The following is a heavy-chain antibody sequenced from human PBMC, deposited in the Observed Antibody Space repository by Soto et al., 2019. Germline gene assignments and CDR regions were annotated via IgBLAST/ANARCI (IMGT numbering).Heavy chain of an antibody. D-gene: IGHD3-10*01. CDR2: INSGGSRS. J-gene: IGHJ4*02. CDR3: SREVQPAVRSEYDY. Sequence: EVHLVESGGGLVKPGGSLRLSCEASAFSFGSHTMNWVRQAPGKGLEWVSSINSGGSRSYYADSVKGRFTISRDNAKNSLYLQMNSLRAEDAAIYYCSREVQPAVRSEYDYWGQGALFTSAS. CDR1: AFSFGSHT. V-gene: IGHV3-21*01.